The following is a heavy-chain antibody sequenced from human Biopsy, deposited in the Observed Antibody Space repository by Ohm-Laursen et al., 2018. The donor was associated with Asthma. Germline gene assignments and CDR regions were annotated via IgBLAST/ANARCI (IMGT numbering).Heavy chain of an antibody. Sequence: GSLRLSCAASGFTFSSYAMSWVRQAPGKGLEWVSAISGSGGSTYYADSVKGRFTISRDNSKNTLYLQMNSLRAEDTAVYYRATFPYGDYLPLDYWGQGTLVTVSS. V-gene: IGHV3-23*01. CDR3: ATFPYGDYLPLDY. CDR2: ISGSGGST. J-gene: IGHJ4*02. D-gene: IGHD4-17*01. CDR1: GFTFSSYA.